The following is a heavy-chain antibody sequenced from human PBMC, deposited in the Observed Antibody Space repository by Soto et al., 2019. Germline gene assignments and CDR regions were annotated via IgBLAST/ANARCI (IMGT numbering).Heavy chain of an antibody. CDR2: ISGSGGST. D-gene: IGHD6-13*01. V-gene: IGHV3-23*01. CDR1: GFTFSNYA. Sequence: EVQLLESGGGLVQPGGSLRLSCAASGFTFSNYAVTWVRQAPGKGLEWASTISGSGGSTYYADSVKGRFTISRDNSKNALYLQMNSLRAEDTAVYYCAKDQGSSWYEIGYWGQGTLVTVSS. CDR3: AKDQGSSWYEIGY. J-gene: IGHJ4*02.